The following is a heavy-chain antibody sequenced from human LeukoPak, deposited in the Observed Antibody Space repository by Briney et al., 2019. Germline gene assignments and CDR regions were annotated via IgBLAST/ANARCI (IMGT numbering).Heavy chain of an antibody. CDR1: GGSISSSSYY. Sequence: SETLSLTCTVSGGSISSSSYYWGWIRQPPGKGLEWIGSIYYSGSTYYNPSLKSRVTISVDTSKNQFSLKLSSVTAADTAVYYCARRYYDFWRGYPEYYYFDYWGQGTLVTVSS. D-gene: IGHD3-3*01. V-gene: IGHV4-39*01. CDR2: IYYSGST. CDR3: ARRYYDFWRGYPEYYYFDY. J-gene: IGHJ4*02.